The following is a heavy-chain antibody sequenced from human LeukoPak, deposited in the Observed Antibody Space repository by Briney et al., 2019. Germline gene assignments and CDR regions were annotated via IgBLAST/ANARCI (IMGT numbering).Heavy chain of an antibody. Sequence: SETLSLTCAVPGYSIISDYYWGWIRQPPGKGLEWIGTIYHSGSTYYNPSLKSRVTISIDTSKNQFSLKLSSVTAADTAVYYCAREAYGSGNYHLDYWGQGTLVTVSS. J-gene: IGHJ4*02. CDR1: GYSIISDYY. CDR2: IYHSGST. CDR3: AREAYGSGNYHLDY. D-gene: IGHD3-10*01. V-gene: IGHV4-38-2*02.